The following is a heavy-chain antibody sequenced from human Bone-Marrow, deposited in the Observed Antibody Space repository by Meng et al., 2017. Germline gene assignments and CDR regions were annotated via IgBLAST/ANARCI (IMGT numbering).Heavy chain of an antibody. CDR1: GGSFSDYC. D-gene: IGHD4-11*01. Sequence: QVQVHQWGSVLLKPSSTRSRSCVVSGGSFSDYCWSWIRQPPGKGLEWIGEINHSGSTNYNPSLESRATISVDTTQNNLSLKLSSVTAADSAVYYCARGPTTMAHDFDYWGQGTLVTVSS. V-gene: IGHV4-34*01. J-gene: IGHJ4*02. CDR2: INHSGST. CDR3: ARGPTTMAHDFDY.